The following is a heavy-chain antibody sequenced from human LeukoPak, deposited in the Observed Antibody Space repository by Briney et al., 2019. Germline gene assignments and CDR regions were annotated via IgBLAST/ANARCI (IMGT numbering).Heavy chain of an antibody. CDR1: GGTFSSYA. Sequence: GASVKVSCKASGGTFSSYAISWVRPAHGQGLEWMGRIIPILGIANYAQKFQGRVTITADKSTSTAYTELSSLRSEDTAVYYCARASYPSHYYYDSSGPIESRWFDPWGQETLVTVSS. CDR2: IIPILGIA. D-gene: IGHD3-22*01. V-gene: IGHV1-69*04. J-gene: IGHJ5*02. CDR3: ARASYPSHYYYDSSGPIESRWFDP.